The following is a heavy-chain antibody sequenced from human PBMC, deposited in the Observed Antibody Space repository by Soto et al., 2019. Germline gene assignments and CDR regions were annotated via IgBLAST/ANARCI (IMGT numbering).Heavy chain of an antibody. CDR1: GFTFSTYS. V-gene: IGHV3-21*01. J-gene: IGHJ4*02. CDR3: ARGLIAEGDFDY. Sequence: EVQLVESGGGLVKPGGSLRLSCAASGFTFSTYSMKWVRQAPGKGLEWVSSISSRSSYIYYADSVNGRFTVSRDNAKNSLYLQMNRLRAEDTAVYYCARGLIAEGDFDYWGQGTLVTVSS. D-gene: IGHD2-21*01. CDR2: ISSRSSYI.